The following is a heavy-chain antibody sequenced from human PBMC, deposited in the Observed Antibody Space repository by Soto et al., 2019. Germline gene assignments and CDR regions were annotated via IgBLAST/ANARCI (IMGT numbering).Heavy chain of an antibody. D-gene: IGHD2-2*01. V-gene: IGHV4-30-4*01. CDR3: ARRLRDPSTQYYNWFDP. Sequence: SETLSLTCTVSGGSINTSDDYWSWIRQSPGKGLEWIMNTYHDGRAYPNPSLRSRLTASVDTSKNQFSFYLFSVTAADTAVYYCARRLRDPSTQYYNWFDPWGQGTPATVS. CDR1: GGSINTSDDY. CDR2: TYHDGRA. J-gene: IGHJ5*02.